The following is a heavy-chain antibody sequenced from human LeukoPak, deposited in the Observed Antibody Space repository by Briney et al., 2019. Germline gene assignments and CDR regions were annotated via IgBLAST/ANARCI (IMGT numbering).Heavy chain of an antibody. CDR3: ARHEGSGSYPILLDYGMDV. CDR1: GYTFTSYG. Sequence: ASVKVSCKASGYTFTSYGISWVRQAPGQGLEWMGWISAYNGNTNYAQKLQGRVTMTTDTSTSTAYMELRSLRSDDTAVYYCARHEGSGSYPILLDYGMDVWGQGTTVTVSS. J-gene: IGHJ6*02. D-gene: IGHD1-26*01. V-gene: IGHV1-18*01. CDR2: ISAYNGNT.